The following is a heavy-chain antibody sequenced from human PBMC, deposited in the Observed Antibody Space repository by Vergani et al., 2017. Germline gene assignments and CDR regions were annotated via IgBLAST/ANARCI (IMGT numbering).Heavy chain of an antibody. CDR1: GYTFTSYG. Sequence: QVQLVQSGAEVKKPGASVKVSCKASGYTFTSYGISWVRQAPGQGLEWMGWISAYNGNTNYAQKLQGRVTMTTDTSTSAADMELRSLRSDDTAVYYCARDVPDDFWSGYPDYWGQGTLVTVSS. CDR2: ISAYNGNT. D-gene: IGHD3-3*01. V-gene: IGHV1-18*01. J-gene: IGHJ4*02. CDR3: ARDVPDDFWSGYPDY.